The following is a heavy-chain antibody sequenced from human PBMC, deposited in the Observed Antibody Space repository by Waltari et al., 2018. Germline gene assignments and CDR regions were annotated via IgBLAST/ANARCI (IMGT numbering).Heavy chain of an antibody. J-gene: IGHJ6*04. CDR1: GFIFRTYW. Sequence: EVQLVESGGGLVQHGGSLTLSCDVSGFIFRTYWMHWVRQGPGKGLVWVSRIDNGDGSGTSYADSVKGRFTISRDNAKNTLYLQMNSLRAEDTGVYYCARDHYYSKDVWGTGTTVTVSS. V-gene: IGHV3-74*01. CDR2: IDNGDGSGT. CDR3: ARDHYYSKDV.